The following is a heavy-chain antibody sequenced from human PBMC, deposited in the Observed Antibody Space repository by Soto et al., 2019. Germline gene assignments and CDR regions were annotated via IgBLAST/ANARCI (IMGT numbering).Heavy chain of an antibody. CDR1: GFTFSDYY. CDR3: VRGIRGFSGPSDY. D-gene: IGHD2-8*02. CDR2: SRNKANSFVT. V-gene: IGHV3-72*01. J-gene: IGHJ4*02. Sequence: PGGSLRLSCAASGFTFSDYYMGWVRQAPGKGLEWVGRSRNKANSFVTEYAASVKGRFTISRDDSENSLYLQLNSLKTEDTAMYYCVRGIRGFSGPSDYWGQGTLVTVSS.